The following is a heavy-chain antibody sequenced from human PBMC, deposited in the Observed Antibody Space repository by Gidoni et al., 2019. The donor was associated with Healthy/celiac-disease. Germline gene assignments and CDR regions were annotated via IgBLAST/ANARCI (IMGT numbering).Heavy chain of an antibody. Sequence: EVQLVESGGGLVQPGGSLRLPCAASGFTFSSYDMHWVRQATGKGLEWVSAIGTAGDTYYPGSVKGRFTISRENAKNSLYLQMNSLRAGDTAVYYCARVPWNDEAEGAFDIWGQGTMVTVSS. D-gene: IGHD1-1*01. CDR1: GFTFSSYD. J-gene: IGHJ3*02. CDR3: ARVPWNDEAEGAFDI. CDR2: IGTAGDT. V-gene: IGHV3-13*01.